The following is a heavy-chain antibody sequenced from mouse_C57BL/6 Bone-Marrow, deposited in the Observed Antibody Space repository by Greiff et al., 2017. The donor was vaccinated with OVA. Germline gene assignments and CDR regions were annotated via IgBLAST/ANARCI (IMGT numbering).Heavy chain of an antibody. CDR1: GFSFTSYG. J-gene: IGHJ1*03. Sequence: VMLVESGPGLVQPSQSLSITCTVSGFSFTSYGVHWVRQSPGKGLEWLGVIWSGGSTAYNAAFMSSLSIPKDNSTSQVFFKMISLQADDTAIYYWAKNGDGYRYWYFDVWGTGTTVTVSS. V-gene: IGHV2-5*01. CDR3: AKNGDGYRYWYFDV. D-gene: IGHD2-3*01. CDR2: IWSGGST.